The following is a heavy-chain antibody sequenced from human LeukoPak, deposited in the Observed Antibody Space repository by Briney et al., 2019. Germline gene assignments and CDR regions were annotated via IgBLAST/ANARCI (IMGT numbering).Heavy chain of an antibody. Sequence: GSSVKVSCKASGGTLSSYAISWVRQAPGQGLEWMGWISAYNGNTNYAQKLQGRVTMTTDTSTSTAYMELGSLRSDDTAVYYCARIAAGGPIDPWGQGTLVTVSS. CDR3: ARIAAGGPIDP. CDR2: ISAYNGNT. D-gene: IGHD6-13*01. V-gene: IGHV1-18*01. J-gene: IGHJ5*02. CDR1: GGTLSSYA.